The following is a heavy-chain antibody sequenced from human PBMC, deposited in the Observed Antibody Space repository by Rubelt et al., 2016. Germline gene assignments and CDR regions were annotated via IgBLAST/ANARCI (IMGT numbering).Heavy chain of an antibody. D-gene: IGHD3-22*01. V-gene: IGHV4-34*01. CDR3: ARGKEGLGVTMMDY. Sequence: QVQLQQWGAGLLKPSETLSLTCAVYGGSFSGYYWSWIRQPPGKGLEWIGEINHRGSTNYNPSLKSRVTIAGDTSKNQFCRKLSSVTAADTAVYYCARGKEGLGVTMMDYWGQGTLVTVSS. CDR1: GGSFSGYY. J-gene: IGHJ4*02. CDR2: INHRGST.